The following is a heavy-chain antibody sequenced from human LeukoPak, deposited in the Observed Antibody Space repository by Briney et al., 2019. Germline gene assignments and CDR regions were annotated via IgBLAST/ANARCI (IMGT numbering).Heavy chain of an antibody. CDR1: GFTVSSNY. Sequence: GGSLRLSCAASGFTVSSNYMSWVRQAPGKGLEWVSVIYSGGSTYYADSVKGRFTISRDNSKNTLYLQMNSLRAEDTAVYYCARYYDSSGYPDYWGQGTLVTVSS. V-gene: IGHV3-53*01. J-gene: IGHJ4*02. CDR3: ARYYDSSGYPDY. D-gene: IGHD3-22*01. CDR2: IYSGGST.